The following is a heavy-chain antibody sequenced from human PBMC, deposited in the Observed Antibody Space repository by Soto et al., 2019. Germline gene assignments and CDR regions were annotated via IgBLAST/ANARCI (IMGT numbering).Heavy chain of an antibody. CDR3: ARVAPAAIYLGYLSPLDY. D-gene: IGHD2-2*02. CDR1: GYTFTSYY. V-gene: IGHV1-46*03. CDR2: INPSGGST. J-gene: IGHJ4*02. Sequence: QVQLVQSGAEVKKPGASVKVSCKASGYTFTSYYMHWVRQAPGQGLEWMGIINPSGGSTSYAQKFQGRVTMTRDTSTSTVYMELSSLRSEDTAVYYCARVAPAAIYLGYLSPLDYWGQGTLVTVSS.